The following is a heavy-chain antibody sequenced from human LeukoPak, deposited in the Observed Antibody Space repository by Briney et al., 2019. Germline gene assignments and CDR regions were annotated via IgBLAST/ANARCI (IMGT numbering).Heavy chain of an antibody. CDR2: ISSSGGST. J-gene: IGHJ4*02. CDR1: GFTFSSYA. Sequence: GGSLRLSCAASGFTFSSYAMNWVRQAPGKGLEWVSTISSSGGSTYYADSVKGRFTISRDNSKNTLYLQMNSLRVKDTAVYYCAKDDSSWYYWGQGTLVTVSS. V-gene: IGHV3-23*01. D-gene: IGHD6-13*01. CDR3: AKDDSSWYY.